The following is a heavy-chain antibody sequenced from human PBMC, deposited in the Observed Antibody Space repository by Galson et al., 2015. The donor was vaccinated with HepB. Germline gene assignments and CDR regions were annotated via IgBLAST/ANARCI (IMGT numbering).Heavy chain of an antibody. CDR2: IYQGGTT. CDR1: GDSISRNHYF. Sequence: SETLSLTCTVSGDSISRNHYFWGWIRQPPGKGLEWIASIYQGGTTYYNPSLNSQVTISIDTSNNQFSLKMSSVTAADTAVYFCATIGTSGGDSWGQGTLVIVSS. V-gene: IGHV4-39*07. J-gene: IGHJ4*02. CDR3: ATIGTSGGDS. D-gene: IGHD3-16*01.